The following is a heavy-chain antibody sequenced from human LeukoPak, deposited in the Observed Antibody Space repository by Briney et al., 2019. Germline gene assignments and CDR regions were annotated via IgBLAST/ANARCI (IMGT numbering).Heavy chain of an antibody. CDR3: ARDVVVVVPAAIAYYYYGMDV. CDR1: GFTFSSYG. J-gene: IGHJ6*02. CDR2: IWYDGSNK. Sequence: PGGSLRLSCAASGFTFSSYGMHWVRQAPGKGLEWVAVIWYDGSNKYYADSVKGRFTIPRDNSKNTLYLQMNSLRAEDTAVYYCARDVVVVVPAAIAYYYYGMDVWGQGTTVTVSS. V-gene: IGHV3-33*01. D-gene: IGHD2-2*01.